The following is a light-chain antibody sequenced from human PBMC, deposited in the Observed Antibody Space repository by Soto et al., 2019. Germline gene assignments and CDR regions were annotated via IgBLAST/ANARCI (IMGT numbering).Light chain of an antibody. V-gene: IGKV3-11*01. CDR2: DAS. CDR1: QSVSSY. J-gene: IGKJ3*01. Sequence: EIVLTQSPATLSLSPGERATLSCRASQSVSSYLAWYQQKPGQAPRLLLYDASNRATGIPARFSGSGSGTDFTLTISSLEPEDFAVYYCQQRSNWACTFGPGTKVDIK. CDR3: QQRSNWACT.